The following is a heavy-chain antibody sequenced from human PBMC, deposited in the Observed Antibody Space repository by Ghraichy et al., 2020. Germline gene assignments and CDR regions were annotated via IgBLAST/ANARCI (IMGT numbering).Heavy chain of an antibody. D-gene: IGHD6-13*01. Sequence: SETLSLTCTVSGGSISSYYWSWIRQPPGKGLEWIGYIYYSGSTNYNPSLKSRVTISVDTSKNQFSLKLSSVTAADTAVYYCARAVEAAGRFLYYYYGMDVWGQGTTVTVSS. V-gene: IGHV4-59*01. CDR2: IYYSGST. CDR3: ARAVEAAGRFLYYYYGMDV. J-gene: IGHJ6*02. CDR1: GGSISSYY.